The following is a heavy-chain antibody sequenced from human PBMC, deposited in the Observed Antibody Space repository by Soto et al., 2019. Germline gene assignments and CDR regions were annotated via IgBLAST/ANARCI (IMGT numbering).Heavy chain of an antibody. D-gene: IGHD2-2*01. V-gene: IGHV1-18*01. CDR3: ARDHCSSTSCQIYYYMDV. CDR2: ISAYNGNT. J-gene: IGHJ6*03. Sequence: ASVKVSCKASGYTFTSYGISWVRQAPGQGLEWMGWISAYNGNTNYAQKLQGRVTMTRDTSASTAYMELSSLRSEDTAVYYCARDHCSSTSCQIYYYMDVWGKGTTVTVSS. CDR1: GYTFTSYG.